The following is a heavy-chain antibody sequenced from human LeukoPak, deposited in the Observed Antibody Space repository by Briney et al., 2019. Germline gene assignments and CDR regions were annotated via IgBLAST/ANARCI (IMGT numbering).Heavy chain of an antibody. Sequence: ASVKVSCKASGYTFDTYGISWVRQAPGQGLEWMGWISPYNGMTYYTEKFKDRVAMTTDTSTGTAYMELRSLRSDDTAVYYCARERFYGPGSEQLDYSYYMDVWGKGTTVTISS. CDR2: ISPYNGMT. V-gene: IGHV1-18*01. D-gene: IGHD3-10*01. CDR1: GYTFDTYG. CDR3: ARERFYGPGSEQLDYSYYMDV. J-gene: IGHJ6*03.